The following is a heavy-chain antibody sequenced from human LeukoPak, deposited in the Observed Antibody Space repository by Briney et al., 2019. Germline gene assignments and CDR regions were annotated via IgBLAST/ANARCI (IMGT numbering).Heavy chain of an antibody. CDR2: ISGSGGST. D-gene: IGHD3-9*01. J-gene: IGHJ4*02. Sequence: GGSLRLSCAASGFTFSSYWMSWVRQAPGKGLEWVSAISGSGGSTYYADSVKGRFTISRDNSKNTLYLQMNSLRAEDTAVYYCAKDPYYDILTGYFDYWGQGTLVTVSS. CDR1: GFTFSSYW. V-gene: IGHV3-23*01. CDR3: AKDPYYDILTGYFDY.